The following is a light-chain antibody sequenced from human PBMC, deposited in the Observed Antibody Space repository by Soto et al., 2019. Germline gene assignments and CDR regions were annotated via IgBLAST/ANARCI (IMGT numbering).Light chain of an antibody. V-gene: IGKV1-39*01. Sequence: DIQMTQSPSSLSASVGDRVTISCRASQSITNYLNWYQQKPGKAPKLLIYAASSLQSGVPSRFSGSGSGTDFTLTISSLQPGDFATYYCQQSYNTPWTFGHGTKVEIK. J-gene: IGKJ1*01. CDR1: QSITNY. CDR2: AAS. CDR3: QQSYNTPWT.